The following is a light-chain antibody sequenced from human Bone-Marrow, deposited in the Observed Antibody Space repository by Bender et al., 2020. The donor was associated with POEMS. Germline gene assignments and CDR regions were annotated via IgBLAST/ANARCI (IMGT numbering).Light chain of an antibody. Sequence: QSALTQPPSASGSPGQSVTISCTGTGTDFGDYDYVSWYQHHPGKAAKLMIYEVNKRPSGVSNRFSGSKSGNTASLTISGLQTEDEADYYCCSYAGSHSWVFGGGTKLTVL. CDR2: EVN. CDR3: CSYAGSHSWV. V-gene: IGLV2-8*01. CDR1: GTDFGDYDY. J-gene: IGLJ3*02.